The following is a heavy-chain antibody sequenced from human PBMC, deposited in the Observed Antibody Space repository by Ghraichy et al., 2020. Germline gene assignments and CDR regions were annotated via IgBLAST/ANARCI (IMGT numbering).Heavy chain of an antibody. V-gene: IGHV4-34*01. CDR3: ARGLDYYDSSGYRSFLDY. CDR1: GGSFSGYY. J-gene: IGHJ4*02. Sequence: GSLSLTCAVYGGSFSGYYWSWIRQPPGKGLEWIGEINHSGSTNYNPSLKSRVTISVDTSKNQFSLKLSSVTAADTAVYYCARGLDYYDSSGYRSFLDYWGQGTLVTVSS. D-gene: IGHD3-22*01. CDR2: INHSGST.